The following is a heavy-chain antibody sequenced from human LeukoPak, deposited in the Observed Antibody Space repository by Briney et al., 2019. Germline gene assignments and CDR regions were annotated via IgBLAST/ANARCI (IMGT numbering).Heavy chain of an antibody. V-gene: IGHV1-2*06. Sequence: ASVKVSCKDSGYTFTGYYMHRVRQAPGQGLEWMGRINPNSGGTNYAQKFQGRVTMTRDTSISTAYMELSRLRSDDTAVYYCARDLARRYYYYYMDVWGKGTTVTVSS. D-gene: IGHD3-3*02. CDR2: INPNSGGT. CDR1: GYTFTGYY. J-gene: IGHJ6*03. CDR3: ARDLARRYYYYYMDV.